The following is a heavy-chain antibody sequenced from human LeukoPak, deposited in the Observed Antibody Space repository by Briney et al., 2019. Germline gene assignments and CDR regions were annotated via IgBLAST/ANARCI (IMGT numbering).Heavy chain of an antibody. V-gene: IGHV3-23*01. Sequence: GNGGSTYYADSVKGLFTISRDNSKNTLYLQMNSLRAEDTAVYYCAKDIAYDFWSGPNYYFDYWGQGTLVTVSS. CDR2: GNGGST. D-gene: IGHD3-3*01. J-gene: IGHJ4*02. CDR3: AKDIAYDFWSGPNYYFDY.